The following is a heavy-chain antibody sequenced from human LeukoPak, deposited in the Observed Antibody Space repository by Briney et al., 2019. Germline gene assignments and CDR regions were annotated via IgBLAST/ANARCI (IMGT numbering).Heavy chain of an antibody. CDR1: GFTFSSYS. CDR3: ARSGTTYYYDSSSRI. V-gene: IGHV3-48*04. D-gene: IGHD3-22*01. CDR2: ISGTSTNI. J-gene: IGHJ3*02. Sequence: GGSLRLSCAASGFTFSSYSMNWVRQAPGKGLEWVSYISGTSTNIYYADSVKDRFTISRDNAKNSLYLQLNSLRAEDTAVYYCARSGTTYYYDSSSRIWGQGTVVTVSS.